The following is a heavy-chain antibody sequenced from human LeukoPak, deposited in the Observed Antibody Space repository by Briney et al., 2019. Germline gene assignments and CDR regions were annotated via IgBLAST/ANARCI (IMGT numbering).Heavy chain of an antibody. CDR3: ARGVMVRGVPYDY. Sequence: TGGSLRLSCAASGFTFSSYGMNWVRQAPGKGLEWVSSISSSSSYIYYTDSGKGRFTISRDNAKNSLYLQMTSLRAEDTAVYYCARGVMVRGVPYDYWGQGTLVTVSS. J-gene: IGHJ4*02. D-gene: IGHD3-10*01. V-gene: IGHV3-21*01. CDR2: ISSSSSYI. CDR1: GFTFSSYG.